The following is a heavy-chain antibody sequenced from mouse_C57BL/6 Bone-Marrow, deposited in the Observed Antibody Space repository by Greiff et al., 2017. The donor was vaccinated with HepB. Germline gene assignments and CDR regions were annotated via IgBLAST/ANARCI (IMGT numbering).Heavy chain of an antibody. D-gene: IGHD2-5*01. J-gene: IGHJ4*01. CDR1: GFTFSDYG. CDR2: ISSGSSTI. CDR3: ARASYYSNYEYAMDY. Sequence: EVKLMESGGGLVKPGGSLKLSCAASGFTFSDYGMHWVRQAPEKGLEWVAYISSGSSTIYYADTVKGRFTISRDNAKNTLFLQMTSLRSEDTAMYYCARASYYSNYEYAMDYWGQGTSVTVSS. V-gene: IGHV5-17*01.